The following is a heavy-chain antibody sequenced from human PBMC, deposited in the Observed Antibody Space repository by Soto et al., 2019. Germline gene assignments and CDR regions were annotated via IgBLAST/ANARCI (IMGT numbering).Heavy chain of an antibody. D-gene: IGHD3-22*01. J-gene: IGHJ5*02. CDR1: GYTFTSYD. Sequence: ASVKVSCKASGYTFTSYDINWVRQATGQGLEWMGWMNPNSGNTGYAQKFQGRVTMTRNTSISTAYMELSSLRSGDTAVYYCARVEDSYYYDSPFDPWGQGTLVTVSS. V-gene: IGHV1-8*01. CDR3: ARVEDSYYYDSPFDP. CDR2: MNPNSGNT.